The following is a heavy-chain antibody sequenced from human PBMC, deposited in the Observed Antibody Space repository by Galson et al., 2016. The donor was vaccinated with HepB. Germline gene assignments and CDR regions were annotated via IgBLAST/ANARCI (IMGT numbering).Heavy chain of an antibody. J-gene: IGHJ3*02. CDR3: ARDLDYGGTTLFEGFDI. V-gene: IGHV1-18*01. D-gene: IGHD4-23*01. Sequence: SVKVSCEASGYSFTSYCVSWVRQAPGQGLEWIGWISSYNGNTNYAQSVKGRLTMTTNTSTNTAFTELRSLRADDTAVYYCARDLDYGGTTLFEGFDIWGQGTMVTVSS. CDR2: ISSYNGNT. CDR1: GYSFTSYC.